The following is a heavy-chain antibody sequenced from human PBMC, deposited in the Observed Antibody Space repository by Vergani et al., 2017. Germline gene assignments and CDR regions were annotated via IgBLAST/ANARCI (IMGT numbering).Heavy chain of an antibody. D-gene: IGHD3-9*01. Sequence: EVQLVESGGGVVRPGGSLRLSCAASGFTFDDYGMSWVRQAPGKGLEWVSGINWNGGSTGYADSVKGRFTISRDNAKNSLYLQMNSLRAEDTALYHCARVKSYDILTGYYGAFDIWGQGTMVTVSS. CDR3: ARVKSYDILTGYYGAFDI. CDR1: GFTFDDYG. V-gene: IGHV3-20*01. CDR2: INWNGGST. J-gene: IGHJ3*02.